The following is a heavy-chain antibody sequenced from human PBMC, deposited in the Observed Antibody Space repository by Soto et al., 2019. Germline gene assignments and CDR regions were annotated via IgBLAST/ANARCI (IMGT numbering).Heavy chain of an antibody. Sequence: QVQLVQSGAEVKKPGSSVKVSCKASGGTFSSYTISWVRQAPGQGLEWMGRIIPILGIANYAQKFQGRVTITADKYPSTAYMELSSLRSEDTAVYYCARPGRSYYYYYGMDVWGQGTTVTVSS. V-gene: IGHV1-69*02. CDR3: ARPGRSYYYYYGMDV. J-gene: IGHJ6*02. CDR1: GGTFSSYT. CDR2: IIPILGIA.